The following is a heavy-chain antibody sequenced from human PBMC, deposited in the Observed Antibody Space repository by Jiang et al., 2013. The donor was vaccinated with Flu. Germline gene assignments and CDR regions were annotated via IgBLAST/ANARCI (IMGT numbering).Heavy chain of an antibody. J-gene: IGHJ4*02. D-gene: IGHD6-19*01. CDR1: GGSISSSSYY. CDR2: IYYSGST. Sequence: LLKPSETLSLTCTVSGGSISSSSYYWGWIRQPPGKGLEWIGSIYYSGSTYYNPSLKSRVTISVDTSKNQFSLKLSSVTAADTAVYYCARGSAVAGNDYWGQGTLVTVSS. V-gene: IGHV4-39*07. CDR3: ARGSAVAGNDY.